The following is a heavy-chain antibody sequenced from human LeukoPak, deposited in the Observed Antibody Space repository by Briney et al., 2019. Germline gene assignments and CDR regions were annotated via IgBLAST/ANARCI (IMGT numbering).Heavy chain of an antibody. CDR1: GFTFSSYE. Sequence: GGSLRLSCAASGFTFSSYEMNWVRQAPGKGLEWVSYISSSGSTIYYADSVKGRFTISRDNSKNTLYLQMNSLRAEDTAVYYCARDYYDSSGYYYFDYWGQGTLVTVSS. V-gene: IGHV3-48*03. CDR2: ISSSGSTI. D-gene: IGHD3-22*01. CDR3: ARDYYDSSGYYYFDY. J-gene: IGHJ4*02.